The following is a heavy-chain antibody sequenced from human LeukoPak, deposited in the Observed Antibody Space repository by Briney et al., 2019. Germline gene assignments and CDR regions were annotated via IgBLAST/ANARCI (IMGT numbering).Heavy chain of an antibody. CDR2: ISSSSSYI. CDR3: TRTGYNVDTAMGGYYYYYMDV. J-gene: IGHJ6*03. CDR1: GFTFSSYS. D-gene: IGHD5-18*01. Sequence: GGSLRLSCAASGFTFSSYSMNWVRQAPGKGLEWVSTISSSSSYIYYADSVKGRFTISRDNAKNSLYLQMNSLRAEDTAVYYCTRTGYNVDTAMGGYYYYYMDVWGKGTTVTVSS. V-gene: IGHV3-21*01.